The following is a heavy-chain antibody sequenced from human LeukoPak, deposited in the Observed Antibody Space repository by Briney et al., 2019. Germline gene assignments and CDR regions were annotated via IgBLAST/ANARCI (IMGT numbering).Heavy chain of an antibody. D-gene: IGHD6-13*01. CDR3: AKEPSYSSSWYFQH. J-gene: IGHJ1*01. CDR1: GFTFSSYG. CDR2: ISYDGSNK. Sequence: GGSLRLSCAASGFTFSSYGMHWVRQAPAKGLEWVAVISYDGSNKYYADSVKGRFTISRDNSKNTLYLQMNSLRAEDTAVYYCAKEPSYSSSWYFQHWGQGTLVTVSS. V-gene: IGHV3-30*18.